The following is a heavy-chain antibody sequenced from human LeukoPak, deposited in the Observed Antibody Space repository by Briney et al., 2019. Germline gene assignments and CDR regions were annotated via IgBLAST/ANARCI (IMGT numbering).Heavy chain of an antibody. CDR2: ISSSSSYI. CDR3: ARASYCSGGSCYSFDY. J-gene: IGHJ4*02. Sequence: PGGSLRLSCAASGFTFSSYEMNWVRQAPGKGLEWVSYISSSSSYIYYADSVKGRFTISRDNAKNSLYLQMNSLRAEDTAVYYCARASYCSGGSCYSFDYWGQGTLVTVSS. D-gene: IGHD2-15*01. CDR1: GFTFSSYE. V-gene: IGHV3-21*05.